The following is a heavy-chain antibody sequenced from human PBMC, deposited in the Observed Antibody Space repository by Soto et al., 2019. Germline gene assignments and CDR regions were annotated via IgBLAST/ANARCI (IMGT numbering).Heavy chain of an antibody. D-gene: IGHD6-13*01. Sequence: QLQLQESGPGLVKPSETLSLTCTVSGGSISSSSYYWGWIRQPPGKGLEWIGSIYYSGSTYYNPSLKSRVTISVDTSKNQFSLKLSSVTAADTAVYYCARASIAAARPYYFDYWGQGTLVTVS. J-gene: IGHJ4*02. CDR3: ARASIAAARPYYFDY. CDR2: IYYSGST. CDR1: GGSISSSSYY. V-gene: IGHV4-39*01.